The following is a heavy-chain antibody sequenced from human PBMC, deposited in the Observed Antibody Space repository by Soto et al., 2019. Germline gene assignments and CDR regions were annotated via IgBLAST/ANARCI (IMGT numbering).Heavy chain of an antibody. Sequence: QVQLHESGPGLVRPSQTLSLTCNVSGGSISTADYYWSWIRQPPGKGLEWIGYIYYRGSTYYNPSPESRVAISIDTSKNQFSLNLTSVTAADTAVYFCVSDYDSGGYIGYWGQGTLVTVSS. V-gene: IGHV4-30-4*01. CDR3: VSDYDSGGYIGY. CDR2: IYYRGST. D-gene: IGHD3-22*01. CDR1: GGSISTADYY. J-gene: IGHJ4*02.